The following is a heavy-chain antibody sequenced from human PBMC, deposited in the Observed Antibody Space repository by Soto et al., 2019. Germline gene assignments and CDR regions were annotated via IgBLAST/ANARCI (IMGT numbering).Heavy chain of an antibody. V-gene: IGHV2-5*02. Sequence: QITLEESGPTLVKPTQTLTLTCTFSGFSLTTRGVGVGWIRQPPGKALEWPALIYWDDDKRYNPSLKSRLTITWDTSKNQVVLTMTNMDPVDTGTYYCAQQNYGEFDYWGQGTLVTVSS. J-gene: IGHJ4*02. D-gene: IGHD3-10*01. CDR3: AQQNYGEFDY. CDR1: GFSLTTRGVG. CDR2: IYWDDDK.